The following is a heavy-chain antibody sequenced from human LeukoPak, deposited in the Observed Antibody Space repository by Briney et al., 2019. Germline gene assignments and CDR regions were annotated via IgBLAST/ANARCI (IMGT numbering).Heavy chain of an antibody. Sequence: GGSLRLSCVASGFTFGKYWMSWVRQAPGKGLEWVANIKLDGSEKNYVDSVKGRFTISRDNTKNSLYLQMNNLRVEDTAVFYCARDQYDTWSRRGNFDSWGQGTLVIVSS. CDR3: ARDQYDTWSRRGNFDS. D-gene: IGHD3-3*01. V-gene: IGHV3-7*03. CDR1: GFTFGKYW. J-gene: IGHJ4*02. CDR2: IKLDGSEK.